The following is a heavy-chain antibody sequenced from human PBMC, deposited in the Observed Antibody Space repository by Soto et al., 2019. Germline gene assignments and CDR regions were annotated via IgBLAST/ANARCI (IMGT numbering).Heavy chain of an antibody. CDR2: ISGSGGST. CDR1: GFTFSSYA. J-gene: IGHJ4*02. D-gene: IGHD6-19*01. Sequence: EVQLLESGGGLVQPGGSLRLSCAASGFTFSSYAMSWVRQAPGKGLEWVSAISGSGGSTYYADSVKGRFTISRDNSNNTLYLQMNSLRAEDTAVYYCVDSSVWYGFDYWGQGTLVTVSS. V-gene: IGHV3-23*01. CDR3: VDSSVWYGFDY.